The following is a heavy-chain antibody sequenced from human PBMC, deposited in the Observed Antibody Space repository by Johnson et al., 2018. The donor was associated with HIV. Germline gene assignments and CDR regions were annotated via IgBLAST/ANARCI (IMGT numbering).Heavy chain of an antibody. J-gene: IGHJ3*02. CDR1: GFTFDDYA. D-gene: IGHD3-3*01. Sequence: VQLVESGGGLVQPGRSLRLSCTASGFTFDDYAMHWVRQAPGKGLAWVSGISGSGGSTYYADSLKGRFTISRDNSKNTLYLQMNSLRAEDTAVYYCAKDGLWMALDIWCQGTMVTVSS. CDR3: AKDGLWMALDI. V-gene: IGHV3-23*04. CDR2: ISGSGGST.